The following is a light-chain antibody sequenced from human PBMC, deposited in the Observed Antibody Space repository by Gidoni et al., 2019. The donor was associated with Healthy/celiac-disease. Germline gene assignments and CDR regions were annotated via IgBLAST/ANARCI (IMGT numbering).Light chain of an antibody. J-gene: IGKJ3*01. Sequence: DIQMTPSPSSLSASVGDRGTITCRASQSISSSLHWYHQKPGKAPKLLIYAAASLQSRGPSRFSGSGSGTDVTLTISSLQPEDFATYYCQQSYSTPRFTFGPGTKVDIK. V-gene: IGKV1-39*01. CDR3: QQSYSTPRFT. CDR2: AAA. CDR1: QSISSS.